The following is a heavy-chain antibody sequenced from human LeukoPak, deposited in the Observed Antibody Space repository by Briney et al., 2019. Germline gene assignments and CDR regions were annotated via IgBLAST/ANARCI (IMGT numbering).Heavy chain of an antibody. D-gene: IGHD3-16*01. V-gene: IGHV4-61*02. J-gene: IGHJ4*02. CDR2: IYTSGST. Sequence: PSETLSLTCTVSGGSISSSSYYWGWIRQPAGKGLEWIGRIYTSGSTNYNPSLKSRVTMSVDTSKNQFSLKLSSVTAADTAVYYCARDAYRPYYFDYWGQGTLVTVSS. CDR1: GGSISSSSYY. CDR3: ARDAYRPYYFDY.